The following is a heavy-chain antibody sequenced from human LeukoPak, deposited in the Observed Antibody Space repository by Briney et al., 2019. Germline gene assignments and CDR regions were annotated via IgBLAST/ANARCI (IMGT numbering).Heavy chain of an antibody. Sequence: GESLKISCKASGYIFTGYWIGWVRQMPGKGLEWMGIIYPGDSGTRYSPSFQGQVTISADNSISTAYLQWSSLEASDTAMYYCARAHGIYYMDVWGKGTTVAVSS. V-gene: IGHV5-51*01. D-gene: IGHD1-14*01. CDR2: IYPGDSGT. CDR1: GYIFTGYW. CDR3: ARAHGIYYMDV. J-gene: IGHJ6*03.